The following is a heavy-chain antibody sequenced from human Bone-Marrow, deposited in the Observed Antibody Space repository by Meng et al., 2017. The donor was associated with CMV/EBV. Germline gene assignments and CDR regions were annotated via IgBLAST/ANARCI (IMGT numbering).Heavy chain of an antibody. J-gene: IGHJ6*02. CDR3: AKVWDSSGYLLYGEVGYGMDV. CDR1: GFTFSSYA. CDR2: ISGSGGST. D-gene: IGHD3-22*01. V-gene: IGHV3-23*01. Sequence: GESLKISCAASGFTFSSYATSWVRQAPGKGLEWVSAISGSGGSTYYADSVKGRFTISRDNSKNTLYLQMNSLRAEDTAVYYCAKVWDSSGYLLYGEVGYGMDVWGQGTTVTVSS.